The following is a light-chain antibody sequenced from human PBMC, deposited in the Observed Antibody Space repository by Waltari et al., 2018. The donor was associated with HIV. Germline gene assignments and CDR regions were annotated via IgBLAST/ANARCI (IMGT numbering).Light chain of an antibody. CDR3: QQRSNWSIT. CDR2: ETS. Sequence: EIVLIQSPATLSLSPGERATLSCRASKSVSSYLACYDQKPGQSPRLLIYETSTRATASPARFSGSWSATDFTLTITSLEPEDSAVYYCQQRSNWSITFGQGTRLEIK. J-gene: IGKJ5*01. V-gene: IGKV3-11*01. CDR1: KSVSSY.